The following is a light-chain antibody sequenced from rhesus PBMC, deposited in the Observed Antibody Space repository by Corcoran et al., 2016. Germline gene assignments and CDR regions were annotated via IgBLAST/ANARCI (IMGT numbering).Light chain of an antibody. CDR1: QGISSY. Sequence: DIQMTQSPSSVSASVGDRDTITCRPSQGISSYFAWYQQKEGTAPKLLNYYAATLQSGVPSRFSGSGSGTEFTLTISSLQPEDIATYYSQQYKSLPFTFGPGTKLEIK. V-gene: IGKV1-25*01. CDR3: QQYKSLPFT. CDR2: YAA. J-gene: IGKJ3*01.